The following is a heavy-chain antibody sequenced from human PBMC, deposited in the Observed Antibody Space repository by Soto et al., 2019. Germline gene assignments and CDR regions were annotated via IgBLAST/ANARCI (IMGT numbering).Heavy chain of an antibody. CDR2: IYHSGTT. V-gene: IGHV4-4*02. J-gene: IGHJ5*02. D-gene: IGHD2-21*02. CDR1: GGSISSDDW. Sequence: QVQLQESGPGLVKPSGTLSLTCAVSGGSISSDDWWTWVRQTPGKGLEWIAEIYHSGTTNYNPSLMSRVTIAVDKAKSQFSLRLDSVTAADTAVYYCARSDCYGVCRGKWLDPWGQGILVTVSS. CDR3: ARSDCYGVCRGKWLDP.